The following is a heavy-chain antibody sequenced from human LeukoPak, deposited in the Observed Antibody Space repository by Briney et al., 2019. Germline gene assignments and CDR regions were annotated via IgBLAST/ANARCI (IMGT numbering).Heavy chain of an antibody. Sequence: GGSLRLSCAASGFTFSSYWMHWVRQAPGKGLVWVSRINTDGSSTSYADSVKGRFTISRDNAKNTLYLQMNSLRAEDTAVYYCARVXTXXAXXCRGQXTLVXVSS. J-gene: IGHJ4*02. V-gene: IGHV3-74*01. CDR2: INTDGSST. CDR1: GFTFSSYW. CDR3: ARVXTXXAXXC. D-gene: IGHD4-11*01.